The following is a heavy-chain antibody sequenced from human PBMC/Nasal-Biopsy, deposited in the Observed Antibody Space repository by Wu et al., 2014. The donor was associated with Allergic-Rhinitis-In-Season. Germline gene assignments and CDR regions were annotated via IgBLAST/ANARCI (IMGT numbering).Heavy chain of an antibody. Sequence: TLSLTCTVSGVSIGSYYWSWIRQPPGKGLEWLGYIYYSGSTNYSPSLKSRVAISVDTSKNQFFLNLTSVTAADTAVYYCARGGSTYSYGSGNFGFPSWGQGTLVTVSS. CDR3: ARGGSTYSYGSGNFGFPS. CDR2: IYYSGST. J-gene: IGHJ5*02. D-gene: IGHD3-10*01. CDR1: GVSIGSYY. V-gene: IGHV4-59*12.